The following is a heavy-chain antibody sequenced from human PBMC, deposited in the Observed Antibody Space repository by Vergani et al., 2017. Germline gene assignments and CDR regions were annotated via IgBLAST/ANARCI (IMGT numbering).Heavy chain of an antibody. V-gene: IGHV6-1*01. CDR3: ARDQRGGYCSGGSCYSGETWYFDL. CDR1: GDSVSSNSAA. Sequence: QVQLQQSGPGLVKPSQTLSLTCAISGDSVSSNSAAWNWIRQSPSRGLEWLGRTYYRSKWYNDYAVSVKSRITINPDTAKNQFSLQLNSVTPEDTAVYYCARDQRGGYCSGGSCYSGETWYFDLWGRGTLVTVSS. J-gene: IGHJ2*01. CDR2: TYYRSKWYN. D-gene: IGHD2-15*01.